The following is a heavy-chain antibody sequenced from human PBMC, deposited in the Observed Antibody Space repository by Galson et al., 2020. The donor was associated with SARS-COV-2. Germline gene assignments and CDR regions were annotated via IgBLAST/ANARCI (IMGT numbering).Heavy chain of an antibody. CDR2: IYHGDSDT. J-gene: IGHJ6*02. CDR3: ARWLIAAAGIMDV. V-gene: IGHV5-51*01. Sequence: GESLKISCTGSGYSFTSYWIGWVRQMPGKGLEWMGIIYHGDSDTRYSPSFQGQVTISADKSISTAYLQWSSLKASDTAMYYCARWLIAAAGIMDVWGQGTTVTVSS. D-gene: IGHD6-13*01. CDR1: GYSFTSYW.